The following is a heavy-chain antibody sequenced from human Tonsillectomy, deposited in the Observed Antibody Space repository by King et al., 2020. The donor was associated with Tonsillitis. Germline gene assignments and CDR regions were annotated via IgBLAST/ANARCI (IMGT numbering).Heavy chain of an antibody. CDR2: ISVYSANT. Sequence: QLVQSGAEVKKPGASVKVSCKASGYTFNSFSISWGRLAPGQGLEWMGWISVYSANTNSGQKFQDRLTMTTDTSTSTAYMELRSLTSDDTAIYYCARGHWNPDYYDGMDVWGQGTTVTVSS. D-gene: IGHD1-1*01. CDR1: GYTFNSFS. J-gene: IGHJ6*02. V-gene: IGHV1-18*04. CDR3: ARGHWNPDYYDGMDV.